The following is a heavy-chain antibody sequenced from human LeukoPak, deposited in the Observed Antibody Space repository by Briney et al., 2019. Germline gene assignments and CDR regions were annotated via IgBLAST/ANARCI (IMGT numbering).Heavy chain of an antibody. D-gene: IGHD3-22*01. CDR1: GGSISSGSYY. Sequence: SETLSLTCTASGGSISSGSYYWSWIRQPAGKGLEWIGRIYTSGSTNYNPSLKSRVTISVDTSKNQFSLKLSSVTAADTAVYYCARGGYYDSSGYTFDYWGQGTLVTVSS. CDR3: ARGGYYDSSGYTFDY. CDR2: IYTSGST. J-gene: IGHJ4*02. V-gene: IGHV4-61*02.